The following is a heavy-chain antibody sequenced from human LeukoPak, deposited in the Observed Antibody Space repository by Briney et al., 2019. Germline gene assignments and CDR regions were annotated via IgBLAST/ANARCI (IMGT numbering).Heavy chain of an antibody. Sequence: PGGSLRLSCAASEFTVSSNFMSWVRQAPGKGLEWVSVIYSGGATYYADSVKGRFTISRDNSKNTLYLQMDNLRAEDTAVYYCARGGGSYCSSTSCHSFDYWGQGTLVTVSS. D-gene: IGHD2-2*01. CDR3: ARGGGSYCSSTSCHSFDY. CDR1: EFTVSSNF. J-gene: IGHJ4*02. CDR2: IYSGGAT. V-gene: IGHV3-66*01.